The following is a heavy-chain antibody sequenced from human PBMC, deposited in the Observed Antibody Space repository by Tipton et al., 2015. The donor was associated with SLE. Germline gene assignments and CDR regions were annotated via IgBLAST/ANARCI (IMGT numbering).Heavy chain of an antibody. J-gene: IGHJ4*02. CDR3: ARGGGSYYDY. D-gene: IGHD1-26*01. V-gene: IGHV4-59*08. CDR1: GASISTHY. CDR2: ISYTGNT. Sequence: TLSLTCTVSGASISTHYWSWIRQPPGKGLEWIGYISYTGNTNFNPSLKSRLTLSLDTSKNQFSLRVRSVTAADTAVYYCARGGGSYYDYWGQGTLVTVSS.